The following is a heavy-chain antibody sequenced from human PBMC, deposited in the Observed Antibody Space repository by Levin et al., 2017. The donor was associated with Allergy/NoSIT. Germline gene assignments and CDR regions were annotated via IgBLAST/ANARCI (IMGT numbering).Heavy chain of an antibody. Sequence: GGSLRLSCAASGFTFSSYWMSWVRQAPGKGLEWVANIKQDGSEKYYVDSVKGRFTISRDNAKNSLYLQMNSLRAEDTAVYYCARSSSSWYPQYYYYGMDVWGQGTTVTVSS. CDR3: ARSSSSWYPQYYYYGMDV. J-gene: IGHJ6*02. CDR2: IKQDGSEK. D-gene: IGHD6-13*01. CDR1: GFTFSSYW. V-gene: IGHV3-7*01.